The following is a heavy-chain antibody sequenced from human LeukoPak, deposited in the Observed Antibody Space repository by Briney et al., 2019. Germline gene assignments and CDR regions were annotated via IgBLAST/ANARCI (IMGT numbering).Heavy chain of an antibody. V-gene: IGHV4-39*02. J-gene: IGHJ3*02. CDR3: ARDYSGSSLDAFDI. Sequence: SETLSLICTVSGGSISSSSYYWGWIRQPPGKGLEWIGSIYYSGSTYYNPSLKSRVTISVDTSKNQFSLKLSSVTAADTAVYYCARDYSGSSLDAFDIWGQGTMVTVSS. CDR2: IYYSGST. CDR1: GGSISSSSYY. D-gene: IGHD1-26*01.